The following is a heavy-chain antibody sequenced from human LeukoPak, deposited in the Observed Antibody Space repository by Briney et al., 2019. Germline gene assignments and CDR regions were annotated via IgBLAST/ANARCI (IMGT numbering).Heavy chain of an antibody. J-gene: IGHJ6*03. V-gene: IGHV6-1*01. CDR1: VDSLSSNIAA. CDR3: ARRKAYYMDV. CDR2: TYYRSKWYN. Sequence: SQTLSLTCAISVDSLSSNIAAWNWIRHSPSRSLEWLGRTYYRSKWYNDYAVSVKSRITINPDTSKNQFSLQLNSVTPEDTAVYYCARRKAYYMDVWGKGTTVTVSS.